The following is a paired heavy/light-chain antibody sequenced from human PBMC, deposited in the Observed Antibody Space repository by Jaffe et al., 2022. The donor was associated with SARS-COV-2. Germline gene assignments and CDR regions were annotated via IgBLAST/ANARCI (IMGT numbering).Light chain of an antibody. CDR3: QQYYSTPPT. Sequence: DIVMTQSPDSLAVSLGERATINCKSSQSVSYSSNNNNYLAWYQQKPGQPPKLLIYWASTRESGVPDRFSGSGSGTDFTLTISSLQAEDVAVYYCQQYYSTPPTFGQGTKVEIK. J-gene: IGKJ1*01. CDR2: WAS. V-gene: IGKV4-1*01. CDR1: QSVSYSSNNNNY.
Heavy chain of an antibody. CDR3: ARAHCSSTSCSPYYFDY. Sequence: EVQVVESGGGLVKPGGSLRLSCAASGFTFNTYSMDWVRQAPGKGLEWVSSISSSSGYIYYADSVKGRFTISRDNAKNSLYLLMNSLRAEDTAMYYCARAHCSSTSCSPYYFDYWGQGTLVTVSS. D-gene: IGHD2-2*01. CDR2: ISSSSGYI. J-gene: IGHJ4*02. CDR1: GFTFNTYS. V-gene: IGHV3-21*01.